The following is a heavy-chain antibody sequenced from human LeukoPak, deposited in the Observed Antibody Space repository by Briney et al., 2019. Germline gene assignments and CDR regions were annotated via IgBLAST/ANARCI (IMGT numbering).Heavy chain of an antibody. CDR2: IFYSGST. J-gene: IGHJ5*02. CDR3: ARVFSYPLRAPFDP. Sequence: SETLSLTCTVSGGSISSYYWSWIRQPPGKGLEWIGYIFYSGSTNYNPSLKSRVTVSVDTSKNQFSLKPSSVTAADTAVYYCARVFSYPLRAPFDPWGQGTLVTVSS. D-gene: IGHD3-3*01. CDR1: GGSISSYY. V-gene: IGHV4-59*01.